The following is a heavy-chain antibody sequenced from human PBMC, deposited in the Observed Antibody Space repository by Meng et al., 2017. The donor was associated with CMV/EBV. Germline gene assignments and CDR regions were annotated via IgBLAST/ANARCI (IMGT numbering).Heavy chain of an antibody. Sequence: SVKVSCKASGGTFSSYTISWVRQAPGQGLEWMGRIIPILGIANYAQKFQGRVTITADKSTSTTYMELSSLRSEDTAVYYCASLYCGGDCPIEFEGQFDYWGQGTLVTVSS. CDR2: IIPILGIA. CDR1: GGTFSSYT. D-gene: IGHD2-21*01. V-gene: IGHV1-69*02. CDR3: ASLYCGGDCPIEFEGQFDY. J-gene: IGHJ4*02.